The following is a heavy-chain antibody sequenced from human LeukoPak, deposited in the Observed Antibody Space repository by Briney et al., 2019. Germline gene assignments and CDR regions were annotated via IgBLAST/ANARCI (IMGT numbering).Heavy chain of an antibody. V-gene: IGHV4-59*01. J-gene: IGHJ4*02. CDR2: IYYSGST. CDR3: ARGRGYCSSTSCYAYFDY. Sequence: SETLSLTCTVSRGSISSYYWSWIRQPPGKGLEWIGYIYYSGSTNYNPSLKSRVTISVDTSKNQFSLKLSSVTAADTAVYYCARGRGYCSSTSCYAYFDYWGQGTLVTVSS. CDR1: RGSISSYY. D-gene: IGHD2-2*01.